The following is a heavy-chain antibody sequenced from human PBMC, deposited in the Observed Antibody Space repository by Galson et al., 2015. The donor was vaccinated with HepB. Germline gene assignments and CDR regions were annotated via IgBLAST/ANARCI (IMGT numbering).Heavy chain of an antibody. V-gene: IGHV1-69*04. CDR3: ARDYQGIVVVLAAYWYFDL. D-gene: IGHD2-2*01. CDR1: GDTFTSYT. CDR2: IIPIHGIA. J-gene: IGHJ2*01. Sequence: SVKVSCKASGDTFTSYTISWVRQAPGQGLEWMGRIIPIHGIANYAQKFQGRVTITADKSTSTAYMELSSLRSEDTAVYYCARDYQGIVVVLAAYWYFDLWGRGTLVTVSS.